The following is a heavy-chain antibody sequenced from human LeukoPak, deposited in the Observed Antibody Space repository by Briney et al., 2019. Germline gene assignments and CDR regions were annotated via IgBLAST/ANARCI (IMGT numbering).Heavy chain of an antibody. CDR2: ISYDGSNK. CDR3: AKDKREYCSGGSCYGEYYFDY. V-gene: IGHV3-30*18. J-gene: IGHJ4*02. CDR1: GFTFSDYA. D-gene: IGHD2-15*01. Sequence: PGESLRLSCAASGFTFSDYAMYWVRQAPGKGLEWVAVISYDGSNKYYADSVKGRFTISRDNSKNTLYLQMNSLRAEDTAVYYCAKDKREYCSGGSCYGEYYFDYWGQGTLVTVSS.